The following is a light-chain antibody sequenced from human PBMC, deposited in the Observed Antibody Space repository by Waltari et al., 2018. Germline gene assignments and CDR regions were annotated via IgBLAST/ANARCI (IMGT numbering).Light chain of an antibody. CDR3: QQSYGTPWT. V-gene: IGKV1-39*01. CDR2: TVS. CDR1: QSITSY. Sequence: DLQMTQSPSSLSASVGDRVTITCRASQSITSYLNWYQQKPGKAPKLLIHTVSSLQSGVPSRFSGSGSGTDFTLTISSLQPEDFATYSCQQSYGTPWTFGEGTKVEIK. J-gene: IGKJ1*01.